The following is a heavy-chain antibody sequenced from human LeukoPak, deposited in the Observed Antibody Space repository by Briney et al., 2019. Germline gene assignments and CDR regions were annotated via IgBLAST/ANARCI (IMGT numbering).Heavy chain of an antibody. CDR2: IYYSGST. J-gene: IGHJ4*02. Sequence: SETLSLTCTVSGGSISSGGYYWSWIRQHPGKGLEWIGYIYYSGSTYYNPSLKSRVTISVDTSKNQFSLKLSSVTAADTAVYYCARIQTQYFFDYWGQGTLVTVSS. V-gene: IGHV4-31*03. CDR3: ARIQTQYFFDY. CDR1: GGSISSGGYY. D-gene: IGHD5-18*01.